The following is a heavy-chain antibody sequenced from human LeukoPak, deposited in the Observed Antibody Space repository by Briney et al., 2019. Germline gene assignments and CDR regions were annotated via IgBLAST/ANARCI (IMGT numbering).Heavy chain of an antibody. CDR2: ISSSGSPI. CDR1: GFIFSSYE. Sequence: PGGSLRLSCATSGFIFSSYEMAWVRQGAGMGLEFVSYISSSGSPIKYGDAVKGRFTISRDNSKDSVYLQMDSLRVEDTALYFCAGGPQYGESFVHWGPGTLVTVSS. D-gene: IGHD4/OR15-4a*01. J-gene: IGHJ4*02. CDR3: AGGPQYGESFVH. V-gene: IGHV3-48*03.